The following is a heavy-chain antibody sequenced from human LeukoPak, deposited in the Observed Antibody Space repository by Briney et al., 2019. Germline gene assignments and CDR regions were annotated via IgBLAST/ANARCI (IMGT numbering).Heavy chain of an antibody. J-gene: IGHJ4*02. CDR3: ARTWFGEFPFDY. CDR1: GYTFTSYA. D-gene: IGHD3-10*01. V-gene: IGHV1-3*01. CDR2: INAGNGNS. Sequence: ASVKVSCKASGYTFTSYAMHWVRQAPGQRLEWMGWINAGNGNSKYSQKFQGRVTITRDASASTAYMELSSLRSEDTAVYYCARTWFGEFPFDYWGQGTLVTVSS.